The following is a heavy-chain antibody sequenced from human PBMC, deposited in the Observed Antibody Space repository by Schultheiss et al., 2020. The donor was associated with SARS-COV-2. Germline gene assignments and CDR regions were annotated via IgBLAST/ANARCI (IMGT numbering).Heavy chain of an antibody. Sequence: TLSLTCAVYGGSFSGYYWSWIRQPPGKGLEWIGEINHSGSTNYNPSLKSRVTISVDTSKNQFSLKLSSVTAADTAVYYCGAVIGGNYFDYWGQGALVTVSS. V-gene: IGHV4-34*01. CDR3: GAVIGGNYFDY. CDR1: GGSFSGYY. D-gene: IGHD2-21*01. CDR2: INHSGST. J-gene: IGHJ4*02.